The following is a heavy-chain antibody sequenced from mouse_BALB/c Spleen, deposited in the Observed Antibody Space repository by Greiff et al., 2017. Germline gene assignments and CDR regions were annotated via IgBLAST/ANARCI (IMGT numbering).Heavy chain of an antibody. CDR1: GFNIKDTY. CDR3: AREVIYYGNYGAMDY. CDR2: IDPANGNT. J-gene: IGHJ4*01. Sequence: VQLQQSGAELVKPGASVKLSCTASGFNIKDTYMHWVKQRPEQGLEWIGRIDPANGNTKYDPKFQGKATITADTSSNTAYPQLSSLTSEDTAVYYCAREVIYYGNYGAMDYWGQGTSVTVSS. V-gene: IGHV14-3*02. D-gene: IGHD2-1*01.